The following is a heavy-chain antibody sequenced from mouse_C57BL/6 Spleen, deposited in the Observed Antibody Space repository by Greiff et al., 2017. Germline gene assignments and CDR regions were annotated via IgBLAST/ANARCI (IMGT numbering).Heavy chain of an antibody. V-gene: IGHV5-17*01. CDR2: ISSGSSTI. J-gene: IGHJ4*01. D-gene: IGHD2-1*01. Sequence: EVKVVESGGGLVKPGGSLKLSCAASGFTFSDYGMHWVRQAPEKGLEWVAYISSGSSTIYYADTVKGRFTISRDNAKNTLFLQMTSLRSEDTAMYYCARGIYYIHLDYWGQGTSVTVSS. CDR1: GFTFSDYG. CDR3: ARGIYYIHLDY.